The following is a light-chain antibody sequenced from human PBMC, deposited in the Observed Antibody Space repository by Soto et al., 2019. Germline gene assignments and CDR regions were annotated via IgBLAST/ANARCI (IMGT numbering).Light chain of an antibody. J-gene: IGKJ1*01. V-gene: IGKV1-6*01. Sequence: IQMTQSPSSLSASVGDRVTITCRASRDVGSDVSWYQQKPGQAPKLLIYAASNLYTGVPSRFSGSRSGTEFTLTISSLQPEDFASYYCLQDYGDSWTFGQGTKVEIE. CDR3: LQDYGDSWT. CDR2: AAS. CDR1: RDVGSD.